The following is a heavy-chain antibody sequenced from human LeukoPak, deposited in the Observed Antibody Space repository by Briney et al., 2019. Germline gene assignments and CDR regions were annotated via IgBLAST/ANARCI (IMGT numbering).Heavy chain of an antibody. CDR2: INPNSGGT. Sequence: GASVKVSCKASGYTFTGYYMHWVRQAPGQGLEWMGWINPNSGGTNYAQKFQGRVTMTRDTSISTAYMELSRLRSDDTAVYYCARGHQKDYGDPYWYFDLWGRGTLVTVSS. CDR3: ARGHQKDYGDPYWYFDL. V-gene: IGHV1-2*02. J-gene: IGHJ2*01. D-gene: IGHD4-17*01. CDR1: GYTFTGYY.